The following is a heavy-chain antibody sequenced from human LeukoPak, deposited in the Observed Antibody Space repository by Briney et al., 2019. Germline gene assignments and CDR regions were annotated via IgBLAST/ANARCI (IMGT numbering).Heavy chain of an antibody. CDR1: GGSISSGGYS. CDR2: IYHSGST. V-gene: IGHV4-30-2*02. J-gene: IGHJ4*02. CDR3: ARYYSGYDYYDY. D-gene: IGHD5-12*01. Sequence: SETLSLTCAVSGGSISSGGYSWSWIRQPPGKGLEWIGYIYHSGSTYYNPSLKSRVTISVDRSKNQFSLKLSSVTAADTAVYYCARYYSGYDYYDYWGQGTLVTVSS.